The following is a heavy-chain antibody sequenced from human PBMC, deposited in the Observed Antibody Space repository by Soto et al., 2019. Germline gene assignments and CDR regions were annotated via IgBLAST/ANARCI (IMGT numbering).Heavy chain of an antibody. D-gene: IGHD1-26*01. CDR2: ISASGAYK. CDR1: VFNFNTYS. J-gene: IGHJ6*02. Sequence: EVRLVESGGGLVKPGGSLRVSCAASVFNFNTYSMNWVRQAPGKGLQWVSFISASGAYKYYADSVRGRFTISRDNAKKSVFLEMNSLTADDTAIYYCAGERSALPGARDAVDVWGQGTTVTVSS. CDR3: AGERSALPGARDAVDV. V-gene: IGHV3-21*02.